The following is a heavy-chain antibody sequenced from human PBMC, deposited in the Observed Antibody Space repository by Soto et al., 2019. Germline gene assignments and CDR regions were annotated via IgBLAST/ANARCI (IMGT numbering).Heavy chain of an antibody. CDR3: ERTNGWPGFDF. CDR1: GGSISSGGYS. CDR2: IYKGGRN. J-gene: IGHJ4*02. Sequence: LSLTCAVSGGSISSGGYSWSWIRKPPGKGLEWIGYIYKGGRNNYHNYPKSRVIISVDMYNNQFSLKLTSVTAADTAVYYCERTNGWPGFDFWGQGALVTVSS. V-gene: IGHV4-30-2*02. D-gene: IGHD6-19*01.